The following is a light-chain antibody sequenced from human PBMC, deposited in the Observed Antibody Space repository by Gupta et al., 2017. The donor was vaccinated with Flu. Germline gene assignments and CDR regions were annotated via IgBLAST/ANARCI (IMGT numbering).Light chain of an antibody. Sequence: QSALTQPASVSGSPGQSITISCTGTSSDVGGYNYVSWYQQHPGKAPKLMIYEVSNRPSGVSNRFSGFKSGNTASLNISGLQAEDEADYYCSSYTSSSTLVYVFGTGTKVTVL. V-gene: IGLV2-14*01. CDR1: SSDVGGYNY. J-gene: IGLJ1*01. CDR2: EVS. CDR3: SSYTSSSTLVYV.